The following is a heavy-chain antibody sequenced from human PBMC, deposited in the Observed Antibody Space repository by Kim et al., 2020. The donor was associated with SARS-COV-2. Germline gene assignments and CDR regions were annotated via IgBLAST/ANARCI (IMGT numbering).Heavy chain of an antibody. V-gene: IGHV3-23*01. D-gene: IGHD3-22*01. CDR2: ISGSGGST. J-gene: IGHJ2*01. CDR3: AKDGSGYYYGNWYFDL. CDR1: GFTFSSYA. Sequence: GGSLRLSCAASGFTFSSYAMSWVRQAPGKGLEWVSAISGSGGSTYYADSVKGRFTISRDNSKNTLYLQMNSLRAEDTAVYYCAKDGSGYYYGNWYFDLWGRGTLVTVSS.